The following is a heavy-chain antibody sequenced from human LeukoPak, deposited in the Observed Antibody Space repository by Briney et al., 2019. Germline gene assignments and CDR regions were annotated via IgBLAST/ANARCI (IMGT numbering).Heavy chain of an antibody. D-gene: IGHD3-22*01. J-gene: IGHJ4*02. Sequence: GGSLRLSCAASEFTFSHYWMTWVRQAPGKGLEWVANIKQDGSEKYYVDSVKGRFTISRDNAKNSLYLQMNSLRAEDTAVYYCARSFRDYYDSSGPYYFDYWGQGTLVTVSS. CDR3: ARSFRDYYDSSGPYYFDY. CDR2: IKQDGSEK. V-gene: IGHV3-7*01. CDR1: EFTFSHYW.